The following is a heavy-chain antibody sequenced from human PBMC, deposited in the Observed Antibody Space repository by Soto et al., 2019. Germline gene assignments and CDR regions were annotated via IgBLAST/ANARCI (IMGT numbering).Heavy chain of an antibody. CDR2: VYYNENT. D-gene: IGHD3-10*01. CDR1: GASINNFAYY. J-gene: IGHJ5*01. CDR3: ARRERYYGSPGWFDP. V-gene: IGHV4-39*01. Sequence: SETLSLSCSVSGASINNFAYYWGWIRQPPGKGLEWIGTVYYNENTYYNPSLRSRVAISVDTAKNQFSLNLRSVTAADTAVYFCARRERYYGSPGWFDPWGQGTLVTVSS.